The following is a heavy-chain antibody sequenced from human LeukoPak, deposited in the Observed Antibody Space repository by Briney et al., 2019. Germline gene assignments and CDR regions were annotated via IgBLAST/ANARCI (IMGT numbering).Heavy chain of an antibody. D-gene: IGHD6-13*01. CDR1: GGTFSSYA. CDR3: ARETIAAAGCFDY. J-gene: IGHJ4*02. CDR2: IIPILGIA. V-gene: IGHV1-69*04. Sequence: SVKVSCKASGGTFSSYAISWVRQAPGQGLEWMGRIIPILGIANYAQKFQGRVTITADKSTSTAYMELSSLRSEDTAVYYCARETIAAAGCFDYWGQGTLVTVSS.